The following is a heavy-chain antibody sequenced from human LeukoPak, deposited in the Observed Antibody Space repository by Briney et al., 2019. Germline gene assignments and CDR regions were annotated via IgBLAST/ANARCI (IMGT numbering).Heavy chain of an antibody. Sequence: GSSVKVSCKASGGTFSSYAISWVRQAPGQGLEWMGRIIPILGIANYAQKFQGRVTITADKSTSTAYMELSSLRSEDTAVYYCARVSPMGRGYSGYDYWFDPWGQGTLVTVYS. J-gene: IGHJ5*02. D-gene: IGHD5-12*01. CDR1: GGTFSSYA. CDR3: ARVSPMGRGYSGYDYWFDP. V-gene: IGHV1-69*04. CDR2: IIPILGIA.